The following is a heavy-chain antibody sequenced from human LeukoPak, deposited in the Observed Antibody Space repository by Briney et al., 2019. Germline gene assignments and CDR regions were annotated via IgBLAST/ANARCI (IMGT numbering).Heavy chain of an antibody. D-gene: IGHD6-19*01. V-gene: IGHV4-38-2*01. CDR1: GYSISSGYY. CDR2: IYHSGST. CDR3: ARVRGYTTVAGRGHFDY. J-gene: IGHJ4*02. Sequence: SETLSLTFAVSGYSISSGYYWGWIRQPPGKGLEGMGSIYHSGSTYYNPSLKSRVTISVDTSKNQFSLKLSSVTAADTAVYYCARVRGYTTVAGRGHFDYWGQGTLATVSS.